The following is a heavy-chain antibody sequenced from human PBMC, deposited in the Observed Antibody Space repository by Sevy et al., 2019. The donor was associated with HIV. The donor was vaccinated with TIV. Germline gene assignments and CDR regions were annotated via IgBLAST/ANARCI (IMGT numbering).Heavy chain of an antibody. Sequence: ASVKVSCKASGYTFTSYDINWVRQATGQGLEWMGWMNPNSGNTGYAQKFQGRVTMTRNTSISTAYMELSSLRSEDTAGYYCARVHLSYSSSWYYYYYGMDVWGQGTTVTVSS. J-gene: IGHJ6*02. CDR3: ARVHLSYSSSWYYYYYGMDV. V-gene: IGHV1-8*01. CDR1: GYTFTSYD. D-gene: IGHD6-13*01. CDR2: MNPNSGNT.